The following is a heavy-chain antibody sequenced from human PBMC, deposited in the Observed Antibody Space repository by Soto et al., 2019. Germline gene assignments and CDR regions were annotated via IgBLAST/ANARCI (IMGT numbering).Heavy chain of an antibody. CDR3: AKGHVSTYWAGY. Sequence: EVQVLESGGGLVQPGGSLRLSCVGSGFTFSSHVMTWVRQAPGKGLEWVSSISANGGSTYYAESVMGRFTISRDNSRNTLSLQMRSLRAEDTAVYYCAKGHVSTYWAGYWGQGTLVTVSS. CDR2: ISANGGST. CDR1: GFTFSSHV. V-gene: IGHV3-23*01. D-gene: IGHD2-8*02. J-gene: IGHJ4*02.